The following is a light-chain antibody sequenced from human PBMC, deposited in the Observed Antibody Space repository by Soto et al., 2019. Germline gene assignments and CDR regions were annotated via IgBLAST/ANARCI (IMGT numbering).Light chain of an antibody. Sequence: QSVLTHPPSVSGAPGQRVTIACTGRSSHFGAGFDVHWYQQFPGTAPSLLIYNNNRRPSGVPERFSGSKSGTSASLAISGLRSEDEADYYCAAWNDSVTGVFGGGTKVTGL. V-gene: IGLV1-40*01. CDR1: SSHFGAGFD. J-gene: IGLJ3*02. CDR3: AAWNDSVTGV. CDR2: NNN.